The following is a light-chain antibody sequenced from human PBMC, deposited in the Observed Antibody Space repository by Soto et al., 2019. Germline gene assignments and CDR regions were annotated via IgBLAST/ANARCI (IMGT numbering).Light chain of an antibody. Sequence: DMVMTQSLAILALSLVESATLSCRASQSVNSNYLAWYQQHPGQPPRLLIYSISTRATGIPARFSGSGSGTEFSRTISRLQSEDFAVYYCQQYSKWPITFGQGTRLEIK. CDR2: SIS. CDR3: QQYSKWPIT. CDR1: QSVNSN. V-gene: IGKV3-15*01. J-gene: IGKJ5*01.